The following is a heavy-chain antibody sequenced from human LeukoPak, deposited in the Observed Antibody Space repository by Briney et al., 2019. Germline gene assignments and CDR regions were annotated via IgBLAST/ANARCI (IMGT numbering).Heavy chain of an antibody. Sequence: ASVKVSCKASGYTFTSYDINWVRQATGQGLEWMGWMNPNSGNTGYAQKFQGRVTMTRNTSISTAYMDLSSLRSEDTAVYYCARSLRLGELSYADYWGQGTLVTVSS. CDR1: GYTFTSYD. V-gene: IGHV1-8*01. D-gene: IGHD3-16*02. J-gene: IGHJ4*02. CDR2: MNPNSGNT. CDR3: ARSLRLGELSYADY.